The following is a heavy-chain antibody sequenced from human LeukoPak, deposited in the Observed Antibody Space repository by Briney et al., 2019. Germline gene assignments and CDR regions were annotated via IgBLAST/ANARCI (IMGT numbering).Heavy chain of an antibody. Sequence: GRSLRLSCAASGFTFSSYGMHWVRQAPGKGLEWVAFIRYDGSNKYYADSVKGRFTISRDNSKNALYLQMNSLRAEDTAVYYCAKDRGVVVPAAILDDYWGQGTLVTVSS. J-gene: IGHJ4*02. CDR2: IRYDGSNK. D-gene: IGHD2-2*02. V-gene: IGHV3-30*02. CDR3: AKDRGVVVPAAILDDY. CDR1: GFTFSSYG.